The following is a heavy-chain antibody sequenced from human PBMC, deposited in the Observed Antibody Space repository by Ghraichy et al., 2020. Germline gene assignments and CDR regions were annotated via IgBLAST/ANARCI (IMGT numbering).Heavy chain of an antibody. CDR2: INSNGAST. CDR1: GFNFNTYP. J-gene: IGHJ4*02. CDR3: SRDLRE. Sequence: GGSLRLSCIGSGFNFNTYPMQWVRQAPGKGLEYVSGINSNGASTYYGKSVKGRFTISRDNSKNTLYLQMGSLRAEDMAVYYCSRDLREWGQGTLVTVSS. D-gene: IGHD5-24*01. V-gene: IGHV3-64*01.